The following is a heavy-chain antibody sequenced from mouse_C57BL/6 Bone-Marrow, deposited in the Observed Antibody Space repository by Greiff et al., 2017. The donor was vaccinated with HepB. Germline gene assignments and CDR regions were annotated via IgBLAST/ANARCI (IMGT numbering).Heavy chain of an antibody. D-gene: IGHD1-1*01. J-gene: IGHJ4*01. CDR1: GFTFSSYA. V-gene: IGHV5-9-1*02. CDR2: ISSGGDYI. CDR3: TRDRNYYYGSRGAMDY. Sequence: EVKLMESGEGLVKPGGSLKLSCAASGFTFSSYAMSWVRQTPEKRLEWVAYISSGGDYIYYADTVKGRFTISRDNARNTLYLQMSSLKSEDTAMYYCTRDRNYYYGSRGAMDYWGQGTSVTVSS.